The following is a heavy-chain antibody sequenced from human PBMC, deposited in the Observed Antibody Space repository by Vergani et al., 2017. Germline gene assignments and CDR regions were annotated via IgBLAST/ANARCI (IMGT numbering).Heavy chain of an antibody. CDR3: ARDKRSGSGSYYMYYYYGMDV. CDR1: GFTFSSYW. Sequence: EVQLVESGGGLVQPGGSLRLSCAASGFTFSSYWMSWVRQAPGKGLEWVANIKQDGSEKYYVDSVKGRLTISRDNAKNSLYLQMNSLRAEDTAVYYCARDKRSGSGSYYMYYYYGMDVWGKGTTVTVSS. J-gene: IGHJ6*04. CDR2: IKQDGSEK. D-gene: IGHD3-10*01. V-gene: IGHV3-7*01.